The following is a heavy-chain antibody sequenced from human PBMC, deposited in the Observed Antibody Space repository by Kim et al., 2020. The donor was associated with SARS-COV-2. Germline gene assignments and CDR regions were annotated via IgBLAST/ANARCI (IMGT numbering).Heavy chain of an antibody. CDR3: ASSKTIFGKYNWFDP. D-gene: IGHD3-3*01. CDR2: IIPIFGTA. V-gene: IGHV1-69*13. CDR1: GGTFSSYA. Sequence: SVKVSCKASGGTFSSYAISWVRQAPGQGLEWMGGIIPIFGTANYAQKFQGRVTITADESTSTAYMELSSLRSEDTAVYYCASSKTIFGKYNWFDPWGQGTLVTVSS. J-gene: IGHJ5*02.